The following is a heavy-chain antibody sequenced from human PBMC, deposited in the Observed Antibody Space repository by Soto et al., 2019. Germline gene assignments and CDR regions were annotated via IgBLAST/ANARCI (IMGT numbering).Heavy chain of an antibody. J-gene: IGHJ4*02. D-gene: IGHD6-19*01. V-gene: IGHV3-30*18. Sequence: ESVGGVVQPGRSLRLSCAASGFTFSSFGMHWVRQAPGKGLEWVALISYDGSNKYYADSVKGRFTISRDKSKNTLYLQMNSLRAEDTAVYYCAKDRGWSSADLDYWGQGTLVTVSS. CDR2: ISYDGSNK. CDR3: AKDRGWSSADLDY. CDR1: GFTFSSFG.